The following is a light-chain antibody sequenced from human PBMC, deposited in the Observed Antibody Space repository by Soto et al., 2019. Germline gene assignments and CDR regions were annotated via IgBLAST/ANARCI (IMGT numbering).Light chain of an antibody. CDR3: QQRSNWPPLT. J-gene: IGKJ4*01. CDR1: QSIGSS. CDR2: DAS. V-gene: IGKV3-11*01. Sequence: EIALTQSPATLSLSPGESATLSCRASQSIGSSLAWYQHKRGQAPRLLIHDASSRATGIPARFSGSGSGTDFTLTISSLEPEDFAIYYCQQRSNWPPLTFGGGTRVEIK.